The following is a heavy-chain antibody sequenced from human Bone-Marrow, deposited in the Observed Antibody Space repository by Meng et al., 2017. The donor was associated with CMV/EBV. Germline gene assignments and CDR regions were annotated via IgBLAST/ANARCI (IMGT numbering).Heavy chain of an antibody. D-gene: IGHD4-11*01. J-gene: IGHJ6*02. CDR3: SRDAGVTTYYYYGMDV. CDR1: GFTFSSYE. Sequence: GESLKIFCAASGFTFSSYEMNWVRQAPGKGLEWVSYISSSGNSIYYADSLKGRFTISRDNAKNPLYLQMNSLRAEDTAVYYCSRDAGVTTYYYYGMDVWGQGTTVTVSS. V-gene: IGHV3-48*03. CDR2: ISSSGNSI.